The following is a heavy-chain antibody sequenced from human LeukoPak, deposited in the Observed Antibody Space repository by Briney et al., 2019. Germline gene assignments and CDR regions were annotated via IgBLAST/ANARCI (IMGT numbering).Heavy chain of an antibody. J-gene: IGHJ4*02. CDR1: GGSISSYY. Sequence: LSLTCTVSGGSISSYYWSWIRQPPGKGLEWVSYISSSGSTIYYADSVKGRFTISGDNAKNSLYLQMNSLRAEDTAVYYCARDVAGTRFDYWGQGTLVTVSS. CDR2: ISSSGSTI. CDR3: ARDVAGTRFDY. V-gene: IGHV3-11*04. D-gene: IGHD6-19*01.